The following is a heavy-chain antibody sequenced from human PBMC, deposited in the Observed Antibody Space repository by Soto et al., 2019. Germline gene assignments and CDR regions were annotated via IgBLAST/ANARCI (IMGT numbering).Heavy chain of an antibody. J-gene: IGHJ4*02. CDR3: ARGLPWTYYYGSGSNWYFDY. D-gene: IGHD3-10*01. CDR1: GYTFTSYG. V-gene: IGHV1-18*01. CDR2: ISAYNGNT. Sequence: ASVKVSCKASGYTFTSYGISWVRQAPGQGLEWMGWISAYNGNTNYAQKLQGRVTMTTDTSTSTAYMELRSLRSDDTAVYYCARGLPWTYYYGSGSNWYFDYWGQGTLVPVSS.